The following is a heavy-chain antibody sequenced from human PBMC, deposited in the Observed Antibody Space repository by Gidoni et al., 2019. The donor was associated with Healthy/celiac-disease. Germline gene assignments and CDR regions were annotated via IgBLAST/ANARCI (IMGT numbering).Heavy chain of an antibody. V-gene: IGHV4-61*01. CDR3: ARVELKRNGMDV. CDR1: GGSVSSGSYY. D-gene: IGHD1-26*01. CDR2: IYYSGST. J-gene: IGHJ6*02. Sequence: QVQLQESGPGLVKPSETLSLTCTVSGGSVSSGSYYWSWIRQPPGKGLEWIGYIYYSGSTNYNPSLKSRVTISADTSKNQFSLKLSSVTAADTAVYYCARVELKRNGMDVWGQGTTVTVSS.